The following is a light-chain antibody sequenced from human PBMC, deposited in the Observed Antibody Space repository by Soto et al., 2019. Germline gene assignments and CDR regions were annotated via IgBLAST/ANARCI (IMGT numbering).Light chain of an antibody. J-gene: IGKJ1*01. V-gene: IGKV1-5*01. CDR2: DAS. CDR3: QHYNSYFPWM. CDR1: QSISSW. Sequence: DIQMTQPPSTLSASVGDRFTITCRASQSISSWLAWYQQKPGKAPKLXXFDASSLESGTPSRFSGRISGTEFTLTISHLQPEDFANYYCQHYNSYFPWMFGQGTKVDI.